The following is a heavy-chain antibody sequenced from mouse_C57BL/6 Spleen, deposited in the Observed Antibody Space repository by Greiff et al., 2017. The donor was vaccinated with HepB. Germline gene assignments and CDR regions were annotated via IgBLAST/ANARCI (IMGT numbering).Heavy chain of an antibody. CDR1: GFTFSSYA. CDR2: ISDGGSYT. D-gene: IGHD1-1*01. V-gene: IGHV5-4*01. Sequence: EVKLVESGGGLVKPGGSLKLSCAASGFTFSSYAMSWVRQTPEKRLEWVATISDGGSYTNYPDNVKGRFTISRDNAKNNLYLQMSHLKSEDTAMYYCAREAGSSSQAWFAYWGQGTLVTVSA. CDR3: AREAGSSSQAWFAY. J-gene: IGHJ3*01.